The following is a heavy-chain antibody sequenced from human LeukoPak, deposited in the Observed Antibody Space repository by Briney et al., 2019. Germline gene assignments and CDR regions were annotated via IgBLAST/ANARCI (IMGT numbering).Heavy chain of an antibody. CDR1: GFIFNSFSNYG. V-gene: IGHV3-30*02. D-gene: IGHD6-13*01. Sequence: GGSLRLSCAASGFIFNSFSNYGMYWVRHTPTKGLEWVAFIHYDGSKKYYADSLKGRFTISRDNSRNTVYLQMNSLRAEDTAIYYCAKDAPAADKVYYYFYYMDVWGKGTTVTVSS. J-gene: IGHJ6*03. CDR2: IHYDGSKK. CDR3: AKDAPAADKVYYYFYYMDV.